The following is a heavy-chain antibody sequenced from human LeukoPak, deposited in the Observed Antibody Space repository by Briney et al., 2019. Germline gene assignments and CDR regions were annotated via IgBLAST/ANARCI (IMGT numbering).Heavy chain of an antibody. CDR2: IYYSGIS. D-gene: IGHD3-10*01. CDR1: GGSISSSNYL. J-gene: IGHJ3*02. Sequence: SETLSLTCTVSGGSISSSNYLWVWIRQPPGKGLEWIGTIYYSGISYYNPSLKSRVTISVDMSKKQFSLKMTSVTAADTAVYYCARTMVRGVDAFDMWGQGTMVTVSS. CDR3: ARTMVRGVDAFDM. V-gene: IGHV4-39*07.